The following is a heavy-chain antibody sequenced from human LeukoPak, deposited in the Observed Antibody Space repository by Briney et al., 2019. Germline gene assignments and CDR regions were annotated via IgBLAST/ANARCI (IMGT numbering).Heavy chain of an antibody. CDR1: GYSISSAYY. CDR3: ARPVSGSRGWYYNY. J-gene: IGHJ4*02. V-gene: IGHV4-38-2*01. D-gene: IGHD6-19*01. CDR2: IYHSGST. Sequence: PSETLSLTCAVSGYSISSAYYWGWIRQPPGKGLEWIASIYHSGSTYYNPSLKSRVTISVDTSKNQFSLKLSSVTAADTAVYYCARPVSGSRGWYYNYWGQGTLVTVSS.